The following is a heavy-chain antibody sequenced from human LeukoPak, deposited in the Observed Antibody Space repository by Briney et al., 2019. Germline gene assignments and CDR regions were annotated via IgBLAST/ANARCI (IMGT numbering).Heavy chain of an antibody. J-gene: IGHJ3*02. CDR2: MNPNSGNT. V-gene: IGHV1-8*03. CDR1: GYTFTGYY. Sequence: GASVKVSCKASGYTFTGYYMHWVRQATGQGLEWMGWMNPNSGNTGYAQKFQGRVTITRNTSISTAYVELSSLRSEDTAVYYCARGQLRFLEWLSSTDAFDIWGQGTMVTVSS. CDR3: ARGQLRFLEWLSSTDAFDI. D-gene: IGHD3-3*01.